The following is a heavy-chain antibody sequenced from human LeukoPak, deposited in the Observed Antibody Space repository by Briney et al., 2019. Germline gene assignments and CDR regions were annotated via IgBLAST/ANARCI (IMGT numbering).Heavy chain of an antibody. CDR1: GYTFTGYY. CDR2: INPNSGGT. V-gene: IGHV1-2*02. Sequence: ASVKVSCKASGYTFTGYYMHWVRQAPGQGLEWMGWINPNSGGTNYAQKFQGRVTMTRDTSISTAYMELSRLRSDDTAVYYCARGESYRYYDRSGYRDYWGQGTLVTVSS. CDR3: ARGESYRYYDRSGYRDY. J-gene: IGHJ4*02. D-gene: IGHD3-22*01.